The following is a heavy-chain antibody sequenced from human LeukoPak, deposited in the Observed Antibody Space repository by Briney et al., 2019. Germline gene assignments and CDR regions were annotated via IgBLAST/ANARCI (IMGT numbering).Heavy chain of an antibody. CDR1: GYTFTSYY. D-gene: IGHD3-10*01. V-gene: IGHV1-46*01. J-gene: IGHJ4*02. CDR2: IDPSGGGT. Sequence: GASVKVSCKASGYTFTSYYMHWVRQAPGQGLEWMGIIDPSGGGTNYAQKFQGRVTMTRDTSTSTVYMELSSLRSEDTAVHYCASLGSGSSRIIDFDYWGQGTLVTVSS. CDR3: ASLGSGSSRIIDFDY.